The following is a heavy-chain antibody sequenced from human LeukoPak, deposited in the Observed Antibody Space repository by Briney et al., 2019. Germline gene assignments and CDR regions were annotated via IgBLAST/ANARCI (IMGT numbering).Heavy chain of an antibody. CDR1: GGTFSSYA. D-gene: IGHD3-10*01. J-gene: IGHJ4*02. V-gene: IGHV1-3*03. Sequence: ASVKVSCKASGGTFSSYAISWVRQAPGQGLEWMGWINAGNGNTKYSQEFQGRVTITRDTSASTAYMELSSLRSEDMAVYYCARASGRAYDYWGQGTLVTVSS. CDR2: INAGNGNT. CDR3: ARASGRAYDY.